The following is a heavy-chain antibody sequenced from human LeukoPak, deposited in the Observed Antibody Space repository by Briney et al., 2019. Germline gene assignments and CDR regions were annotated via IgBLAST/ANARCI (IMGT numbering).Heavy chain of an antibody. Sequence: GRSLRLSCAASGFTFSSYAMHWVRQAPGKGLEWVAVISYDGSNKYYADSVKGRFTISRDNSKNMLYLQMNSLRVEDTAVYYCARRYDFWSGSVYGMDVWGQGTTVTVSS. V-gene: IGHV3-30-3*01. CDR2: ISYDGSNK. D-gene: IGHD3-3*01. J-gene: IGHJ6*02. CDR3: ARRYDFWSGSVYGMDV. CDR1: GFTFSSYA.